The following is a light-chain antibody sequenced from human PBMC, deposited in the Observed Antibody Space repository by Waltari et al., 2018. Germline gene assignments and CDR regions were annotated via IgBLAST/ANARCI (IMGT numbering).Light chain of an antibody. CDR3: QHYLRLPAT. Sequence: IVLTQYPGTLSLSPGETATLSCRASQSVNIYLAWYQQKPGQAPRLLIYHTSTRAAGIPDRFSGSGSGTDFSLTVRRLEPEDFAVYYCQHYLRLPATFGQGTTVEI. J-gene: IGKJ1*01. CDR1: QSVNIY. V-gene: IGKV3-20*01. CDR2: HTS.